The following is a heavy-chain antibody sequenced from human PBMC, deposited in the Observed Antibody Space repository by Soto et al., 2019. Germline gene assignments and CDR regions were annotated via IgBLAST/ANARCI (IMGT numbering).Heavy chain of an antibody. V-gene: IGHV4-30-4*01. Sequence: SETLSLTCTVSGGSVSSGDYFWSWIRQPPGKGLEWIGYIYDSGSSYYNPSLKSRVTMPVDTSKNQFSLKLSSVTAADSAMYYCAREKGYISGPKNFDSWGQGTLVTVSS. CDR2: IYDSGSS. CDR3: AREKGYISGPKNFDS. J-gene: IGHJ4*02. D-gene: IGHD5-12*01. CDR1: GGSVSSGDYF.